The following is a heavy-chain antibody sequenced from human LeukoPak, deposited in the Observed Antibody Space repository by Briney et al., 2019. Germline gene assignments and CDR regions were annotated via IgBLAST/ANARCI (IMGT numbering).Heavy chain of an antibody. D-gene: IGHD2-15*01. J-gene: IGHJ4*02. CDR2: ISGSGGST. Sequence: GGSLRLSCAASGFTFSSYAMSWVRQAPGKGREGGSSISGSGGSTYYADHVKGRFTISRDNSKNTLDLQMNSLRAEDTAVYYCAKSSLVTPYDYWGQGTLVSVSS. CDR1: GFTFSSYA. V-gene: IGHV3-23*01. CDR3: AKSSLVTPYDY.